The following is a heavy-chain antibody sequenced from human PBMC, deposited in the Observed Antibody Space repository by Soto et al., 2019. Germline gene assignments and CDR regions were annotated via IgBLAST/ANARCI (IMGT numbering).Heavy chain of an antibody. D-gene: IGHD6-13*01. Sequence: ASVKVSCKASGYTFTSYAMHWVRQAPGQRLEWMGWINAGNGNTKYSQKFQGRVTITRDTSASTVYMELSSLTSEDTAVYYCARDQSRQDLVWWFDPWGQGTLVTVSS. CDR2: INAGNGNT. CDR3: ARDQSRQDLVWWFDP. V-gene: IGHV1-3*01. CDR1: GYTFTSYA. J-gene: IGHJ5*02.